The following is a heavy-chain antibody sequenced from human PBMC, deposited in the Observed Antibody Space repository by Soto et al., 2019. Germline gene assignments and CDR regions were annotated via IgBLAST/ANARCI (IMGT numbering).Heavy chain of an antibody. J-gene: IGHJ6*02. V-gene: IGHV5-10-1*01. CDR2: IDPSDSYT. CDR3: ARRLSGPKEEYNAYYFYGLDV. Sequence: PGESLKISCQGSGYSFTSPWITWVRQTPGKGLEWMGRIDPSDSYTNYSPSFQGRVTISADRSISTAFLQWSSLEASDTAIYYCARRLSGPKEEYNAYYFYGLDVWGQGTTVTVSS. D-gene: IGHD1-1*01. CDR1: GYSFTSPW.